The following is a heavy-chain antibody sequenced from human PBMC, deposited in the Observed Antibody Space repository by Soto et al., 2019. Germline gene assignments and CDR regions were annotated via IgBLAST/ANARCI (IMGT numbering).Heavy chain of an antibody. Sequence: SETLSLTCTVSDDSFRGAEYYWSWIRQPLGKGPEWIGYTYYNGGTKYNPALRSRVTMSEDTSKNQFSLRLSSVTAADTAVYFCARGPAYIDGWRTFDLWGRGILVTV. CDR2: TYYNGGT. V-gene: IGHV4-61*08. CDR1: DDSFRGAEYY. D-gene: IGHD6-19*01. J-gene: IGHJ4*02. CDR3: ARGPAYIDGWRTFDL.